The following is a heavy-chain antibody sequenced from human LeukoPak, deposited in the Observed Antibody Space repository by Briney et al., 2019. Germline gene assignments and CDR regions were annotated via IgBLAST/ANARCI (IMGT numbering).Heavy chain of an antibody. CDR1: GFTFSSYA. CDR2: ISGSGGST. J-gene: IGHJ4*02. D-gene: IGHD3-22*01. Sequence: GGPLRLSCAASGFTFSSYAMSWVRQAPGKGLEWVSAISGSGGSTYYADSVKGRFTISRDNSKNTLYLQMNSLRAEDTAVYYCAKNPRSGYYWDYWGQGTLVTVSS. CDR3: AKNPRSGYYWDY. V-gene: IGHV3-23*01.